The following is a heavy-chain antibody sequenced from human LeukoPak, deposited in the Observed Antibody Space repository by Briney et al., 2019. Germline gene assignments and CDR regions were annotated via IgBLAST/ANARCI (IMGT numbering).Heavy chain of an antibody. J-gene: IGHJ4*02. Sequence: GGSLILSCAASGFTFSSYAMSWVRQAPGKGLEWVSVIYSGGSTYYADSVKGRFTISRDNSKNTLYIQMNSLRAEDTAVYYCARDSLRLGELSLDYWGQGTLVTVSS. CDR1: GFTFSSYA. CDR2: IYSGGST. CDR3: ARDSLRLGELSLDY. D-gene: IGHD3-16*02. V-gene: IGHV3-66*01.